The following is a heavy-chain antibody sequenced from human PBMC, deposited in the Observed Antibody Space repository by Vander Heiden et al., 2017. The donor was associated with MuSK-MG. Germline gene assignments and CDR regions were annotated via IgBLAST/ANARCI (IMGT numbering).Heavy chain of an antibody. D-gene: IGHD2-2*01. CDR1: GFTFSSYA. J-gene: IGHJ4*02. Sequence: EVQLLESGGGLVQPGGSLRLSCAASGFTFSSYAMSWVRQAPGKGLEWVSAISGSGGSTYYADSVKGRFTISRDNSKNTLYLQMNSLRAEDTAVYYCAKDLSSTSYWVYYFDYWGQGTLVTVSS. CDR2: ISGSGGST. CDR3: AKDLSSTSYWVYYFDY. V-gene: IGHV3-23*01.